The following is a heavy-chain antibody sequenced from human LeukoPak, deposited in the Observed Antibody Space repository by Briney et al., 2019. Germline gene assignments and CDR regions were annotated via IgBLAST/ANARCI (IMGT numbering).Heavy chain of an antibody. CDR3: AKVSYYDFWSGYSPYMDV. CDR1: GFTFSNYA. V-gene: IGHV3-23*01. D-gene: IGHD3-3*01. J-gene: IGHJ6*03. Sequence: GGSLRLSCAASGFTFSNYAMSWVRQAPGKGLEWVSAISGSGGSTYYADSVKGRFTISRDNSKNTLYLQMNSLRAEDTAVYYCAKVSYYDFWSGYSPYMDVWGKGTTVTVSS. CDR2: ISGSGGST.